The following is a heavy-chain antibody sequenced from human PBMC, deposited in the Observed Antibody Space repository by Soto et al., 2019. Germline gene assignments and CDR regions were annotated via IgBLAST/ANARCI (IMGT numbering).Heavy chain of an antibody. CDR1: GGSISSGGYS. Sequence: QLQLQESGSGLVKPSQTLSLTCAVSGGSISSGGYSWSWIRQPPGKGLEWIGYISLIGNTYYNASLKIRVTISVATSKNQFSLKLSSVTAADTAVYYSASAGGLGAVAADYWGQGTLVTVSS. J-gene: IGHJ4*02. CDR3: ASAGGLGAVAADY. CDR2: ISLIGNT. D-gene: IGHD6-19*01. V-gene: IGHV4-30-2*01.